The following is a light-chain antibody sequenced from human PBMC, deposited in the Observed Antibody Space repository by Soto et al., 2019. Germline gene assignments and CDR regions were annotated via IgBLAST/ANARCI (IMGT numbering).Light chain of an antibody. Sequence: DIQMTQSPSTLSASVGDRVTITCRASQSISRWLACYQQKPGKAPKLLIYDASSLESGVPSRFSGSGSGTEFTLTISSLQPDDFATYYCQQFNSYLYTFGQGTKLDIK. J-gene: IGKJ2*01. CDR2: DAS. CDR1: QSISRW. V-gene: IGKV1-5*01. CDR3: QQFNSYLYT.